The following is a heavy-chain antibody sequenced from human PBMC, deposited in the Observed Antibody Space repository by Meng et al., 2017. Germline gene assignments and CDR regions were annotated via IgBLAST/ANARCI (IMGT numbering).Heavy chain of an antibody. CDR1: GFSLSTGYH. Sequence: SETLSLTCAVSGFSLSTGYHWDWIRQPPGKGLEWIGNIYHSGNTYYNPSLKSRVTISVDTSKNQFSLKPSSVTAADTAVYYCARSRVVVVAAPATYWFDPWGQGTLVTVSS. D-gene: IGHD2-15*01. CDR3: ARSRVVVVAAPATYWFDP. J-gene: IGHJ5*02. V-gene: IGHV4-38-2*01. CDR2: IYHSGNT.